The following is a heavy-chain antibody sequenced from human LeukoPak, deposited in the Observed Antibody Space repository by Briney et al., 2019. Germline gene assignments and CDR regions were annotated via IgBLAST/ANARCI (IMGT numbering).Heavy chain of an antibody. CDR1: GGSISSGSYY. CDR3: ARGDYYDSSGYHY. Sequence: RSSETLSLTCTVSGGSISSGSYYWSWIRQPAGKGLEWIGRIYTSGSTNYNPSLKSRVTISVDTSKNQFSLKLSSVTAADTAVYYCARGDYYDSSGYHYWGQGTLVTVSS. CDR2: IYTSGST. J-gene: IGHJ4*02. D-gene: IGHD3-22*01. V-gene: IGHV4-61*02.